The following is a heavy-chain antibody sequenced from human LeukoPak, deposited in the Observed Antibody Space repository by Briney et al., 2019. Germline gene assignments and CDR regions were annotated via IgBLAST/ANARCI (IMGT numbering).Heavy chain of an antibody. V-gene: IGHV1-69*01. CDR1: GGTFSSYA. J-gene: IGHJ4*02. D-gene: IGHD3-9*01. Sequence: GSSVKVSCKASGGTFSSYAISWVRQAPGQGLEWMGGIIPFFGTANYAQKFQGRVTITADESTSTAYMELSSLRSEDTAVYYCARGFPNVNKYYDILTGYPYYFDYWGQGTLVTVSS. CDR3: ARGFPNVNKYYDILTGYPYYFDY. CDR2: IIPFFGTA.